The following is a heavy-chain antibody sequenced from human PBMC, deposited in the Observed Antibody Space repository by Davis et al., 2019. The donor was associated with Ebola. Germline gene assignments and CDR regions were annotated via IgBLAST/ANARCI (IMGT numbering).Heavy chain of an antibody. CDR2: ICGSTGST. D-gene: IGHD1-1*01. J-gene: IGHJ4*02. V-gene: IGHV3-23*01. CDR1: GFTFSNYA. Sequence: GESLKIPCAASGFTFSNYAMTWFRQAPGEGLEWVSSICGSTGSTYYADSVRGRFTVSRDNSKNMLFLQLTSLRDDDTAVYYCAKETAAIPTRTDYWGQGALVTVSS. CDR3: AKETAAIPTRTDY.